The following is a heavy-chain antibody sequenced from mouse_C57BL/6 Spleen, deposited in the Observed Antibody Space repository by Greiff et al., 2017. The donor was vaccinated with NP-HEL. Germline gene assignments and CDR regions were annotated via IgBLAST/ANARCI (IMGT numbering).Heavy chain of an antibody. CDR3: ARDGSSWDWYFDV. J-gene: IGHJ1*03. D-gene: IGHD1-1*01. CDR2: ISNGGGST. CDR1: GFTFSDYY. V-gene: IGHV5-12*01. Sequence: DVMLVESGGGLVQPGGSLKLSCAASGFTFSDYYMYWVRQTPEKRLEWVAYISNGGGSTYYPDTVKGRFTISRDNAKNTLYLQMSRLKSEDTAMYYCARDGSSWDWYFDVWGTGTTVTVSS.